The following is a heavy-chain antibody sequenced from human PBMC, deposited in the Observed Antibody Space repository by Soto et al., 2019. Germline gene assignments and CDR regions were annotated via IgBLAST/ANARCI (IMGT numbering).Heavy chain of an antibody. CDR1: GGSISSSSYY. CDR3: ARETLDYYDSRAWHDFDI. CDR2: IYYSGST. D-gene: IGHD3-22*01. Sequence: PSETLSLTCTVSGGSISSSSYYWGWIRQPPGKGLEWIGSIYYSGSTYYNPSLKSRVTISVDTSKNQFSLKLSSVTAADTAVYYCARETLDYYDSRAWHDFDIWGQGTMVTVSS. V-gene: IGHV4-39*01. J-gene: IGHJ3*02.